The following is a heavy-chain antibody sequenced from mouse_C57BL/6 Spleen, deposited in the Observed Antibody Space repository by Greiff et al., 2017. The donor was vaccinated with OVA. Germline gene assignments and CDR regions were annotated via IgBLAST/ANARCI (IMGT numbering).Heavy chain of an antibody. V-gene: IGHV3-6*01. D-gene: IGHD4-1*01. CDR3: ARVGSAMDY. J-gene: IGHJ4*01. CDR2: ISYDGSN. CDR1: GYSITSGYY. Sequence: DVKLQESGPGLVKPSQSLSLTCSVTGYSITSGYYWNWIRQFPGNKLEWMGYISYDGSNNYNPSLKNRISITRDTSKNQFFLKLNSVTTEDTATYYCARVGSAMDYWGQGTSVTVSS.